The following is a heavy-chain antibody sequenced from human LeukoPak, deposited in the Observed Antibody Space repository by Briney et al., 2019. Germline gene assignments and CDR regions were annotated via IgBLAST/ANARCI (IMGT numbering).Heavy chain of an antibody. D-gene: IGHD2-2*01. CDR2: IYYSGNT. Sequence: PSETLSLTCTVSGGSISGYYWTWIRQPPGKRLEWIGYIYYSGNTDYNPSLKSRVTMSVDTSKNQFYLKLSSVTAADTAVYYCVRVCTSCRGSFDYLGQGTLVTVSS. CDR1: GGSISGYY. J-gene: IGHJ4*02. V-gene: IGHV4-59*01. CDR3: VRVCTSCRGSFDY.